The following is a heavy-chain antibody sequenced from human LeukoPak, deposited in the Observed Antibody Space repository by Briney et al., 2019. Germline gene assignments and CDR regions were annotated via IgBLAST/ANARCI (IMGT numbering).Heavy chain of an antibody. D-gene: IGHD6-13*01. CDR1: GFTFSSYS. V-gene: IGHV3-21*01. J-gene: IGHJ4*02. Sequence: GWSLRLSCAASGFTFSSYSMNWVRQAPGKGLEWVSSITGSNSYIYYADLVKGRFTISRDNAKNSLYLQINCLRAEDTAVYYCARGLGSSWYSPDYWGQGTLVTVSS. CDR2: ITGSNSYI. CDR3: ARGLGSSWYSPDY.